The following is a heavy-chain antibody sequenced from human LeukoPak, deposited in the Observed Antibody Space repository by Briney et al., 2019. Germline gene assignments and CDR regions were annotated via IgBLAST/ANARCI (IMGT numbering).Heavy chain of an antibody. J-gene: IGHJ5*01. CDR1: GFTFSSYG. Sequence: GGSLRLSCAASGFTFSSYGMHWVRQAPGKGLEWMSFIRYDGSNKYYTDSVKGRFTISRDNSENTLFLQMNSLRDEDTAVYYCVKDKYYGGNRWFDSWGKGTLVTVSS. CDR2: IRYDGSNK. D-gene: IGHD4-23*01. V-gene: IGHV3-30*02. CDR3: VKDKYYGGNRWFDS.